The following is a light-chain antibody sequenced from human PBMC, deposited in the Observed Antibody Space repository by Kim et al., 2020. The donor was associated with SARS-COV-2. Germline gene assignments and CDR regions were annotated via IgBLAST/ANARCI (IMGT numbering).Light chain of an antibody. J-gene: IGKJ2*01. Sequence: SASVGDSVPFTCRASQNIRTYLNWYQQKPGKAPELLIYAASSLQSGVPSRFTGSGSGTDFTLTIGSLQPEDCATYYCQQSYKIPYTFGQGTKLEI. V-gene: IGKV1-39*01. CDR3: QQSYKIPYT. CDR1: QNIRTY. CDR2: AAS.